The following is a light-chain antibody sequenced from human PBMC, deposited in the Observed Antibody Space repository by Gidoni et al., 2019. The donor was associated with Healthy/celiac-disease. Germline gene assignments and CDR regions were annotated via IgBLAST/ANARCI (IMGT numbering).Light chain of an antibody. V-gene: IGLV2-14*01. CDR2: EVS. Sequence: QSALTQPASVSGSPGQSSTISCTGTSSDVCGYNDVSGYQQHPGKAPKLMIYEVSNRPSGVSNLFSGSKSGNTSSLTISGLQAEDESDYYCSSYTSSSTLVFGGGTKLTVL. CDR3: SSYTSSSTLV. J-gene: IGLJ2*01. CDR1: SSDVCGYND.